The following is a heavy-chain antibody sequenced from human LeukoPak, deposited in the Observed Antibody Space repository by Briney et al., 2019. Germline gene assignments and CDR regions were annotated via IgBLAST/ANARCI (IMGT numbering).Heavy chain of an antibody. CDR2: VYYSVST. V-gene: IGHV4-59*01. CDR3: ARVTGYMIEDYFDY. D-gene: IGHD3-22*01. CDR1: AGSISSDY. J-gene: IGHJ4*02. Sequence: ETSETLSLTWTVAAGSISSDYWSWIRQPPGKGLEWIGYVYYSVSTNYNPSLKSRVTISVKTSKNPFSLKLSSVTAADTAVYYCARVTGYMIEDYFDYWGQGTLVTVSS.